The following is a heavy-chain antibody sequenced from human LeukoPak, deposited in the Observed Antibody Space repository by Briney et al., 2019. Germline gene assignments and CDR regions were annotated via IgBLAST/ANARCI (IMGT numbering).Heavy chain of an antibody. V-gene: IGHV1-69*13. CDR1: GGTFSSYA. CDR2: IIPIFGTA. Sequence: SVTVSCKASGGTFSSYAISWVRQAPGQGLEWMGGIIPIFGTANYAQKFQGRVTITADESTSTAYMELSSLRSEDTAVYYCARDLGTYYDILTGYYNYYYYGMDVWGQGTTVTVSS. J-gene: IGHJ6*02. D-gene: IGHD3-9*01. CDR3: ARDLGTYYDILTGYYNYYYYGMDV.